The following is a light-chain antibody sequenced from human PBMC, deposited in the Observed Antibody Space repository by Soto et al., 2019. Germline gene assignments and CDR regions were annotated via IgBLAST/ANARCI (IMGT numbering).Light chain of an antibody. CDR1: SSDVGGYNY. V-gene: IGLV2-14*01. J-gene: IGLJ1*01. Sequence: QSLLARPASVSGCPGQSITISCTGASSDVGGYNYVSWYQQHPGKAPKLMIYEVSNRPSGVSNRFSGSKSGNTASLTISGLQAEDEADYYCSSYTSSSTGVFGTGTKVTVL. CDR3: SSYTSSSTGV. CDR2: EVS.